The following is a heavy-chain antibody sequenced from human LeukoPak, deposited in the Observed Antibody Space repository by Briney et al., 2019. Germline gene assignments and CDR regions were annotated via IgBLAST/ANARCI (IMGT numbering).Heavy chain of an antibody. CDR1: GGSISSGGYY. V-gene: IGHV4-31*03. D-gene: IGHD3-22*01. Sequence: PSQTLSLTCTVSGGSISSGGYYWSWIRQHPGTGLEWTVYIYYSGSTYYNPSLKSRVTISVDTSKNQFSLKLSSVTAADTAVYYCARVLNASGSGYRSLNAFDIWGQGTMVTVSS. CDR2: IYYSGST. J-gene: IGHJ3*02. CDR3: ARVLNASGSGYRSLNAFDI.